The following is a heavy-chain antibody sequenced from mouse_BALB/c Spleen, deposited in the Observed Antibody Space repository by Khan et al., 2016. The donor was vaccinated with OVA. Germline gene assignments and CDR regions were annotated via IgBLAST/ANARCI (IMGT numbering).Heavy chain of an antibody. Sequence: VQLQQSGAELMKPGASVKLSCTVSGFNIKDTYMHWVKQRPEQGLEWIGRIDPANGNTKYAPKFQGRATMTSDTSSNTAYLQLTSLTSEDTAVYYCAYSLHLDAMDYWGQGTSVTVSS. CDR1: GFNIKDTY. CDR3: AYSLHLDAMDY. CDR2: IDPANGNT. J-gene: IGHJ4*01. D-gene: IGHD1-2*01. V-gene: IGHV14-3*02.